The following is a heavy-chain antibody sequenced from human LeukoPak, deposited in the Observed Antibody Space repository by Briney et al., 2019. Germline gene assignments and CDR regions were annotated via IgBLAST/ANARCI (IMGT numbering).Heavy chain of an antibody. J-gene: IGHJ6*02. CDR1: GGSIGSYY. V-gene: IGHV4-59*08. D-gene: IGHD3-3*01. CDR3: ARHRGALFGPKDV. Sequence: SETLSLTCTVSGGSIGSYYWGWIRQPPGKGLGWIGYIYYSGSTYYNPSLQSRVTISVDTPKNQFSLKLSSVTAADTALYYCARHRGALFGPKDVWGQGTTVTVSS. CDR2: IYYSGST.